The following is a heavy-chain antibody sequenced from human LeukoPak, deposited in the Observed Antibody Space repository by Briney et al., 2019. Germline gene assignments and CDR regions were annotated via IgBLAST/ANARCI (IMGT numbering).Heavy chain of an antibody. V-gene: IGHV3-33*06. CDR2: IWYDGSNK. J-gene: IGHJ4*02. CDR1: GFTFSSYG. D-gene: IGHD3-10*01. Sequence: GRSLRLSCAASGFTFSSYGMHWVRQAPGKGLEWVAVIWYDGSNKYYADSVKGRFTISGDNSKNTLYLQMNSLRAEDTAVYYCAKGPSGSGSYYQPHFDYWGQGTLVTVSS. CDR3: AKGPSGSGSYYQPHFDY.